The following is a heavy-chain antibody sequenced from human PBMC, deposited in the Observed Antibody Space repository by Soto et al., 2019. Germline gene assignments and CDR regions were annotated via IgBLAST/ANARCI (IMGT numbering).Heavy chain of an antibody. CDR3: ARQTTVVTRDAFDI. Sequence: QVQLQESGPGLVKPSQTLSLTCTVSGGSISSGGYYWSWIRQHPGKGLEWIGYIYYSGSTYYNPSLKSRVTISVDTSKNQFSLKLSAVTAADTAVYYCARQTTVVTRDAFDIWGQGTMVTVSS. D-gene: IGHD4-17*01. J-gene: IGHJ3*02. CDR1: GGSISSGGYY. V-gene: IGHV4-31*03. CDR2: IYYSGST.